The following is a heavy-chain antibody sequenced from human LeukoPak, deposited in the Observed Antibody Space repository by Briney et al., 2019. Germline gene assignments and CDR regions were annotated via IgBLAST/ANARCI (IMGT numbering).Heavy chain of an antibody. D-gene: IGHD1-26*01. J-gene: IGHJ4*02. CDR1: RFTFSSYS. Sequence: GGALRLSCPASRFTFSSYSMNWLRPAPGKGLEGVSSISSSSSYIYYADSVKGRFTISRDNAKNSLYLQMNSLRAEDTAVYYGASHLVGAVDYWGQRTPVTVSS. V-gene: IGHV3-21*01. CDR2: ISSSSSYI. CDR3: ASHLVGAVDY.